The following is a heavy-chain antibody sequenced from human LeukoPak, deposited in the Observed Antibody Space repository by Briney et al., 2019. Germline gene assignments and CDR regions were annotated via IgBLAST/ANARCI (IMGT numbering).Heavy chain of an antibody. D-gene: IGHD2-2*01. V-gene: IGHV3-30*18. CDR2: ISYDGSNK. Sequence: GGSLRLSCAASGFTFSSYGMHWVRQAPGKGLEWVAVISYDGSNKYYADSVKGRFTISRDNSKNTLYLQMNSLRAEDTAVYYCAKSLPSRPGVVPAAMVHYYYYMDVWGKGTTVTISS. CDR1: GFTFSSYG. CDR3: AKSLPSRPGVVPAAMVHYYYYMDV. J-gene: IGHJ6*03.